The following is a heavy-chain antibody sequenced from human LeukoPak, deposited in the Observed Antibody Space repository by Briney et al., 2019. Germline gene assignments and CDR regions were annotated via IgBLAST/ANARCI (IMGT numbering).Heavy chain of an antibody. Sequence: GGSLRLSCAASGFTFSNAWMSWVRQAPGKGLDGVGGLKSKTDGGTTDYAAPVKGRFTISRDDSKNTLYLQMNSLKTEDTAVYYCTTAYDYGDPYYFDYWGQGTLVTVSS. V-gene: IGHV3-15*01. J-gene: IGHJ4*02. CDR2: LKSKTDGGTT. CDR3: TTAYDYGDPYYFDY. CDR1: GFTFSNAW. D-gene: IGHD4-17*01.